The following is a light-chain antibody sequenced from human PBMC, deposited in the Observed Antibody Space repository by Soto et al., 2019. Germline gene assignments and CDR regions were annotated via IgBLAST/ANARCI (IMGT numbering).Light chain of an antibody. J-gene: IGKJ5*01. V-gene: IGKV3-20*01. CDR3: QQYGSSPT. Sequence: EIVMTQSPGTLSLFPGERATLSCRASQSLSTSYLAWYRLTPGQAPRLLIYAASSRACGIPDRFSGSGSGSDFTLTISRLEPEDFAVYYCQQYGSSPTFGQGTRLEIK. CDR2: AAS. CDR1: QSLSTSY.